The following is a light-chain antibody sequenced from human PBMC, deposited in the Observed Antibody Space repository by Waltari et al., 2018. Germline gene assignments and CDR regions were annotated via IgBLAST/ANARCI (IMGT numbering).Light chain of an antibody. CDR2: DAA. J-gene: IGKJ1*01. CDR3: QKYGTLPAT. CDR1: QSISKY. Sequence: EIMLTQSPGTLSLSPGERATLSCRASQSISKYLAWYQQKPGQAPRLLIYDAASRATCIPDRCSGSGSGTDFSLTISRLEPEDSAVYYCQKYGTLPATFGQGTKVEIK. V-gene: IGKV3-20*01.